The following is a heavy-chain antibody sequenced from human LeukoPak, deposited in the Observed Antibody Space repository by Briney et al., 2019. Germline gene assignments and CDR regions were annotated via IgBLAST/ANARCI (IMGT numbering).Heavy chain of an antibody. CDR3: ARESYSTSYLFDF. J-gene: IGHJ4*02. Sequence: SSETLSHTCTVSGGSIRSYYWSWIRQPAGKGLQWIGRVYTSGSTNYNLSLKSRVTMSVDKSKNQISLKVNSVTAADTDVYYCARESYSTSYLFDFWGQGTLVTVSS. V-gene: IGHV4-4*07. D-gene: IGHD6-6*01. CDR1: GGSIRSYY. CDR2: VYTSGST.